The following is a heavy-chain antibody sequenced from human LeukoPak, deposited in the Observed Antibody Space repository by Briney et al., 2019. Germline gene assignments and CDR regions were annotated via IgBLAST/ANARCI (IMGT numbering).Heavy chain of an antibody. J-gene: IGHJ4*02. CDR1: GYTLTELS. Sequence: ASVKVSCKVSGYTLTELSMHWVRQAPGKGLEWMGGFDPEDGETIYAQKFQGRVTMTEDTSTDTAYMELSSLRSEDTAVYYCATPLTGTTSEPRYYFGYWGQGTLVTVSS. D-gene: IGHD1-20*01. CDR2: FDPEDGET. V-gene: IGHV1-24*01. CDR3: ATPLTGTTSEPRYYFGY.